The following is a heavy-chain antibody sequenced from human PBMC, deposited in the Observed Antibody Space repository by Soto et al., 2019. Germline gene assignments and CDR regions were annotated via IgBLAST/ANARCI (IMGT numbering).Heavy chain of an antibody. CDR1: GGSISSYY. CDR2: IYYSGST. D-gene: IGHD3-16*01. CDR3: ARVSRDGYQIWGYAFDI. J-gene: IGHJ3*02. Sequence: PSETLSLTFTVSGGSISSYYWSWIRQPPGKGLEWIGYIYYSGSTNYNPSLKSRVTISVDTSKNQFSLKLSSVNAADTAVYYCARVSRDGYQIWGYAFDIWGQGTMVTVSS. V-gene: IGHV4-59*01.